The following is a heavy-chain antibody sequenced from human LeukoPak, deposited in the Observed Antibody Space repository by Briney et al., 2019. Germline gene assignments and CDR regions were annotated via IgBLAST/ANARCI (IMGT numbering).Heavy chain of an antibody. CDR1: GFSLSNHW. Sequence: GGSLRLSCVASGFSLSNHWMHWVRHAPGKGLIWVSRINPDGTITDYADSEKGRFTISRDNAKNTLSLHMSSLRAADTALYYCAREVAATGRYYEYWGQGTLVTVSS. D-gene: IGHD5-12*01. CDR3: AREVAATGRYYEY. CDR2: INPDGTIT. V-gene: IGHV3-74*01. J-gene: IGHJ4*02.